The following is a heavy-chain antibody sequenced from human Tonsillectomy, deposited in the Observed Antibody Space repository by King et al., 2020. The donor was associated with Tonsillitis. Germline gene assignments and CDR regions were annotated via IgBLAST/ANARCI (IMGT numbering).Heavy chain of an antibody. D-gene: IGHD2-2*01. CDR1: GGSFSGYY. CDR2: INHSGST. CDR3: ARGRFKRYCSSTSCPRGPAFDI. J-gene: IGHJ3*02. V-gene: IGHV4-34*01. Sequence: VQLQQWGAGLLKPSETLSLTCAVYGGSFSGYYWSWIRQPPGKGLEWIGEINHSGSTNYNPSLKSRVTISVDTSKNQFSLKLSSVTAADTAVYYCARGRFKRYCSSTSCPRGPAFDIWGQGTMVTVSS.